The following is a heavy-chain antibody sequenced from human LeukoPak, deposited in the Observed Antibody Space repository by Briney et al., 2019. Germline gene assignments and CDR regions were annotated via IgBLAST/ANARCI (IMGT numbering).Heavy chain of an antibody. CDR3: VKDGYYYDSSGHYDDDAFDI. Sequence: GGSLRLSCAASGFTFSSYGMHWVRQAPGKGLGWVAVISYDGSSKYYADSVKGRFTISRDISKDTLYLQMNSLRAEDTAVYYCVKDGYYYDSSGHYDDDAFDIWGQGTMATVSS. J-gene: IGHJ3*02. D-gene: IGHD3-22*01. CDR2: ISYDGSSK. CDR1: GFTFSSYG. V-gene: IGHV3-30*18.